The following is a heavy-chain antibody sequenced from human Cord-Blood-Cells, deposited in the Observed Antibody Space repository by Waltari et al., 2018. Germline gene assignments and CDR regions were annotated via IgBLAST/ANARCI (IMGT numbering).Heavy chain of an antibody. CDR3: ARYGSGSSYYYYYGMDV. CDR2: IYYSGST. V-gene: IGHV4-39*01. CDR1: GGSISSSSYY. Sequence: QLQLQESGPGLVKPSETLSLTCTVSGGSISSSSYYWGWIRQPPGKGLEWIGSIYYSGSTYYNPSLKSRVTISVDTSKNQCSLKLSSVTAADTAVYYCARYGSGSSYYYYYGMDVWGQGTMVTVSS. D-gene: IGHD3-10*01. J-gene: IGHJ6*02.